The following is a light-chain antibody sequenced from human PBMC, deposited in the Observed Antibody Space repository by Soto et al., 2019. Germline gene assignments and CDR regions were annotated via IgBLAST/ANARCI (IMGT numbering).Light chain of an antibody. Sequence: DIVMTQSPLSLPVTPGEPASISCRSSQSLLHSNGYNYLDWYLQKPGQSPQILIYLGSNRACGVPDRFSGSGSGTDFPLKSSRVEADDVGVYYCMQALQTPAFGQGTKVEIK. CDR1: QSLLHSNGYNY. J-gene: IGKJ1*01. V-gene: IGKV2-28*01. CDR3: MQALQTPA. CDR2: LGS.